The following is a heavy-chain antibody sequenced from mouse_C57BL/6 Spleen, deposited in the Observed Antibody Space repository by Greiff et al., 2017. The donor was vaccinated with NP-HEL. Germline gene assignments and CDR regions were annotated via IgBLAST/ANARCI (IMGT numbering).Heavy chain of an antibody. CDR1: GYTFTSYW. D-gene: IGHD2-5*01. CDR2: IDPSDSYT. J-gene: IGHJ2*01. CDR3: ARMYYSNYAPDY. V-gene: IGHV1-50*01. Sequence: QVQLQQPGAEFVKPGASVKLSCKASGYTFTSYWMQWVKQRPGQGLEWIGEIDPSDSYTNYNQKFKGKATLTVDTSSSPAYMHLSSLTSADSAVYYCARMYYSNYAPDYWGQGTTLTVSS.